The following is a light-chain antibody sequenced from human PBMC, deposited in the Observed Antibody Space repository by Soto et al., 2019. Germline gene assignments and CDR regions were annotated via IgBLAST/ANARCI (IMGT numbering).Light chain of an antibody. CDR3: SSYTTSTSFIL. J-gene: IGLJ2*01. CDR1: SFNIGSHT. V-gene: IGLV1-44*01. Sequence: QSVLTQPPSASGTPGQRVAISCSGSSFNIGSHTVSWYQQLPGTAPKLLIHSNNQRPSGVPDRFSGSKSGTSASLAISGLQSEDEADYYCSSYTTSTSFILFGGGTKVTVL. CDR2: SNN.